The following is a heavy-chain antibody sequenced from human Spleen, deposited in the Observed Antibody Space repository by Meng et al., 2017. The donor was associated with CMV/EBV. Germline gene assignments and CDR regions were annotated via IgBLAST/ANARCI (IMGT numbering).Heavy chain of an antibody. J-gene: IGHJ6*02. D-gene: IGHD2-2*02. CDR2: INSNSGAT. CDR3: ARDVGALTSCYTCYYYGMDV. CDR1: GYIFPSYG. Sequence: ASVKVSCKASGYIFPSYGISWVRQAPGQGLEWMGWINSNSGATHFAQKFQGRVTMTRDTSISTAYMELSSLRSDDTAVYYCARDVGALTSCYTCYYYGMDVWGQGTTVTVSS. V-gene: IGHV1-2*02.